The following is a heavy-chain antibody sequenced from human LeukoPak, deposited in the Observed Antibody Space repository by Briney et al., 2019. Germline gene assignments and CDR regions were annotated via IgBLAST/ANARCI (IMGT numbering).Heavy chain of an antibody. J-gene: IGHJ5*02. V-gene: IGHV3-23*01. CDR1: GFTFSSYA. D-gene: IGHD5-18*01. CDR3: AKDSGIQLNWFDP. CDR2: ISGSGDST. Sequence: GGSLRLSCAASGFTFSSYAMSWVRQAPGKGLEWVSAISGSGDSTYYADSVKGRFTISRDNSKNTLYLQLNSLRAEDTAVYYCAKDSGIQLNWFDPWGQGTLVTVSS.